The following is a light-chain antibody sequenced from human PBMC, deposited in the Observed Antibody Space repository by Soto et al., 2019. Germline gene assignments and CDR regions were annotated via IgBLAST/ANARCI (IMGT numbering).Light chain of an antibody. V-gene: IGKV1-5*03. J-gene: IGKJ1*01. Sequence: DIQMTQSPSTLSEPVGNGFPIIGRPSQTFSIGLAWYQQKPGKAPKLLIYKASTLKSGVPSRFSGSGSGTEFTLTISSLQPDDFATYYCQHYNSYSEAFGQGTKVELK. CDR2: KAS. CDR1: QTFSIG. CDR3: QHYNSYSEA.